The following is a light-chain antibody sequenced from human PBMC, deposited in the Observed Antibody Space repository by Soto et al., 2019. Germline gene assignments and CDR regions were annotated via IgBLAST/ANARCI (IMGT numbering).Light chain of an antibody. V-gene: IGKV1-39*01. CDR2: AAS. J-gene: IGKJ1*01. CDR3: QQSYSTRWT. CDR1: QSISSY. Sequence: DIQMTQSPSSLSASVGDRVTITCRASQSISSYLNWYQQKPGQDPKLLIYAASSLQSGVPSRFSGSGSGTEFTLTISSLQPEDFATYYCQQSYSTRWTFGQGTKVEIK.